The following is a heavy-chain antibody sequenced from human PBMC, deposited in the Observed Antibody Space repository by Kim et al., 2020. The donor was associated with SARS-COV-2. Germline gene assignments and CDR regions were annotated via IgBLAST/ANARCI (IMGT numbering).Heavy chain of an antibody. D-gene: IGHD5-12*01. Sequence: VSVKSRITINPDTSKTQFSLQLNSVTPEDTAVYYCARDDSYYDGSSWFDPWGQGTLVTVSS. J-gene: IGHJ5*02. V-gene: IGHV6-1*01. CDR3: ARDDSYYDGSSWFDP.